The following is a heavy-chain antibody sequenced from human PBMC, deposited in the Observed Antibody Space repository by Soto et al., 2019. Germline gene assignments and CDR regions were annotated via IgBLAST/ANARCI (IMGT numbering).Heavy chain of an antibody. D-gene: IGHD3-10*01. Sequence: SVKVYCKSSGGTFSSYAISWVRQAPGQVLEWMGGIIPIFGTANYAQKFQGRVTITADESTSTAYMELSSLRSEDTAVYYCARGFGTYYCGSGSYFGGMDVWGQGTTVTVSS. CDR3: ARGFGTYYCGSGSYFGGMDV. CDR1: GGTFSSYA. V-gene: IGHV1-69*01. J-gene: IGHJ6*02. CDR2: IIPIFGTA.